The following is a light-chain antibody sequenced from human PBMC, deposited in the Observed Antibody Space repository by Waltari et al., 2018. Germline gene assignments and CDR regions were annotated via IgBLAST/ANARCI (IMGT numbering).Light chain of an antibody. CDR2: MAS. J-gene: IGKJ2*01. V-gene: IGKV1-5*03. Sequence: DLQMTQSPSTLSASVRDRVPITCRASQSISSWLAWYQQKPGKAPKLLIYMASSLESGVPSRFSGSGSGTEFTLTISSLQPDDFTTYYCQQYDSYPHTFGQGTKLEIK. CDR3: QQYDSYPHT. CDR1: QSISSW.